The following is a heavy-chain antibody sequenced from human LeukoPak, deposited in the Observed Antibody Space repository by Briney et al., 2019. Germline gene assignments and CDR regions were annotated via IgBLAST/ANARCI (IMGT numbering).Heavy chain of an antibody. D-gene: IGHD6-13*01. CDR3: ARNIAAAEFYYYYGMDV. CDR2: IYSGGST. Sequence: PGGSLRLSCVASGFTVSSNYMSWVRQTPGKGLEWVSVIYSGGSTYYADSVKGRFTISRDNSKNTLYLQMNSLRAEDTAVYYCARNIAAAEFYYYYGMDVWGQGTTVTVSS. CDR1: GFTVSSNY. V-gene: IGHV3-66*01. J-gene: IGHJ6*02.